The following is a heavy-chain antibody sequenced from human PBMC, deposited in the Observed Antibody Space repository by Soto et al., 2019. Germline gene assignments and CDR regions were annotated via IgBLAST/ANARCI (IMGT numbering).Heavy chain of an antibody. CDR3: ARGYCSSTICYIWDNWFDP. CDR1: GDSITSGVHY. V-gene: IGHV4-31*03. CDR2: IFYSGPT. Sequence: SETLSLTCTVSGDSITSGVHYWSWIRQLPGKGMEWIGYIFYSGPTYYNPSLKSRVAISVDTSKNQFSLKLSSVTAADTAVYYCARGYCSSTICYIWDNWFDPWGQGTLVTVSS. D-gene: IGHD2-2*02. J-gene: IGHJ5*02.